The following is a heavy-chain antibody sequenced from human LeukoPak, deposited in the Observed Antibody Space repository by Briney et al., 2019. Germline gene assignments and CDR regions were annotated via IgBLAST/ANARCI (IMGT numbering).Heavy chain of an antibody. J-gene: IGHJ4*02. Sequence: GGSLRLSCAASGFTFDDYAMHWVRQAPGKGLEWVSGISWNSGSIGYADSVEGRFTISRDNAKNSLYLQMNSLRAEDTALYYCAKARTYSGSYFDYWGQGTLVTVSS. V-gene: IGHV3-9*01. CDR3: AKARTYSGSYFDY. CDR1: GFTFDDYA. D-gene: IGHD1-26*01. CDR2: ISWNSGSI.